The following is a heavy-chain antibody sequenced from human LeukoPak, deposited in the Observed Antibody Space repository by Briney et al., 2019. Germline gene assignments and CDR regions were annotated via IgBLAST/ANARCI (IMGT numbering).Heavy chain of an antibody. CDR1: GFTFSSYG. J-gene: IGHJ4*02. D-gene: IGHD3-22*01. Sequence: GGSLRLSCAASGFTFSSYGMSWVRQAPGKGLEWVSAISGSGGSTYYADSVKGRFTISRDNSKNTLYLQMNSLRAEDTAVYYCAKLRWLLPRGDWGQGTLVTVSS. V-gene: IGHV3-23*01. CDR3: AKLRWLLPRGD. CDR2: ISGSGGST.